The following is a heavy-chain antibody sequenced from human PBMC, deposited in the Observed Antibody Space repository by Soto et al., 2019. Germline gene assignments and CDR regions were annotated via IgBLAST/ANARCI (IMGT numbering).Heavy chain of an antibody. Sequence: SETRSLTCTVSGGSISSGGYYWSWILHHPGKGLEWIGYIYYSVSTYYNPSLKSRVTISVDTSKNQFSLKLSSVTAADTAVYYCARDVGGSSTEYNWFDRWGQGTMVTVSS. V-gene: IGHV4-31*03. J-gene: IGHJ5*02. CDR3: ARDVGGSSTEYNWFDR. D-gene: IGHD6-6*01. CDR2: IYYSVST. CDR1: GGSISSGGYY.